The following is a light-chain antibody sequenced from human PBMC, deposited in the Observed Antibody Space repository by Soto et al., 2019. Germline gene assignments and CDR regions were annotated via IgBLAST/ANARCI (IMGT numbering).Light chain of an antibody. CDR1: SNDIGGYNY. J-gene: IGLJ1*01. CDR2: DVS. Sequence: QLVLTQPASMSGSPGQSVTISCAGTSNDIGGYNYASWYQHHPGTAPKLIIYDVSSRPSGVSHRFSGSKSGNTASLTISGLQAEDEADYYCSSFSVASPLFGTGTKLTVL. V-gene: IGLV2-14*01. CDR3: SSFSVASPL.